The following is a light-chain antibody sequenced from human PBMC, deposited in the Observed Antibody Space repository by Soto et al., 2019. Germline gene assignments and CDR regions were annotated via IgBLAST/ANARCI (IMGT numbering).Light chain of an antibody. CDR3: QQYNNWPPFT. CDR1: QSVSSN. Sequence: EIVMTQSPATLSVSPGETATLSCRASQSVSSNLAWYQQKPGQAPRLLIYGASTMATGIPASFSGSGSGTEFTLPISSLQSEDFAVYYCQQYNNWPPFTFGPGTKVDIK. V-gene: IGKV3D-15*01. CDR2: GAS. J-gene: IGKJ3*01.